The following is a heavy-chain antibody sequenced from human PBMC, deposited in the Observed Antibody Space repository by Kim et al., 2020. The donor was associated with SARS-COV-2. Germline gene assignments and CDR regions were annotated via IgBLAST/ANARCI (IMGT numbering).Heavy chain of an antibody. CDR3: ARDEGDYYDSSGYDGMDV. J-gene: IGHJ6*02. V-gene: IGHV3-30*07. Sequence: VRGRFTISRDNSKNMLYLQRNRLRAEDTAVYYCARDEGDYYDSSGYDGMDVWGQGTTVTVSS. D-gene: IGHD3-22*01.